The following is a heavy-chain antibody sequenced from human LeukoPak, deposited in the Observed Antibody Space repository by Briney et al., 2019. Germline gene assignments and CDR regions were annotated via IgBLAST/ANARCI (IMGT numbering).Heavy chain of an antibody. CDR3: ARDVHGDYGSGWFDP. V-gene: IGHV1-69*05. D-gene: IGHD4-17*01. J-gene: IGHJ5*02. CDR1: GGTFNNSA. Sequence: SVKVSCKTSGGTFNNSAISWVRQAPGQGLEWLGGIVPLFGTAGYAQKFQGRVTITKDESTRTVYLELTSLTSDDTAVYYCARDVHGDYGSGWFDPWGQGTLVSVSS. CDR2: IVPLFGTA.